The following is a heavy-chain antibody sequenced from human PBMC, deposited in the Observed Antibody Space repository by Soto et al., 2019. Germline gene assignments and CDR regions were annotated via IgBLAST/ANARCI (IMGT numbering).Heavy chain of an antibody. CDR1: GFTFSSYW. Sequence: GGSLRLSCAASGFTFSSYWMSWVRQAPGKGLEWVANIKYDGSEKYYVDSLKGRFTISRDNAKNSLSLQMNSLRAEDTAVYYCAREPEGLDYWGPGTLVTVSS. CDR3: AREPEGLDY. V-gene: IGHV3-7*01. J-gene: IGHJ4*02. CDR2: IKYDGSEK.